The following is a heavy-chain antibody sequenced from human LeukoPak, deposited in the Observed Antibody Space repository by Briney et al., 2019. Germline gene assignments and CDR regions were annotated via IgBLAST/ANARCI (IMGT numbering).Heavy chain of an antibody. CDR2: MSAYNGDT. D-gene: IGHD2-2*02. CDR3: ARDDCSSTSCYNAFDI. V-gene: IGHV1-18*01. J-gene: IGHJ3*02. CDR1: GYTFTNYG. Sequence: ASVKVSCKASGYTFTNYGIGWVRQAPGQGLEWMGWMSAYNGDTNYAQNVQGRVTVTTDPSTSTAYMELRSLRSDDTAVYYCARDDCSSTSCYNAFDIWGQGTMVTVSS.